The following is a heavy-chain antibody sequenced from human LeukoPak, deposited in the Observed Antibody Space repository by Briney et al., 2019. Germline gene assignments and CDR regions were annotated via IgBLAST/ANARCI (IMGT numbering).Heavy chain of an antibody. CDR1: GYTFTSYG. CDR3: ARVSYSSGSYYFDY. CDR2: INPSGGST. D-gene: IGHD6-19*01. Sequence: GASVKVSCKASGYTFTSYGISWVRQAPGQGLEWMGIINPSGGSTSYAQKFQGRVTMTRDMSTSTVYMELSSLRSEDTAVYYCARVSYSSGSYYFDYWGQGTLVTVSS. V-gene: IGHV1-46*01. J-gene: IGHJ4*02.